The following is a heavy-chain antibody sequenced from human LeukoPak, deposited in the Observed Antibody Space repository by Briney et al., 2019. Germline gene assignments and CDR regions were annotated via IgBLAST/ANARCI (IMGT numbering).Heavy chain of an antibody. Sequence: ASVKVSCKASGYTFTGYYMHWVRQAPGQGLEWMGRINPNSGGTNYAQKFQGRVTMTRDTSICTAYMELSRLRSDDTAVYYCARDRHNWNDVNAFDIWGQGTMVTVSS. V-gene: IGHV1-2*06. CDR2: INPNSGGT. CDR1: GYTFTGYY. CDR3: ARDRHNWNDVNAFDI. J-gene: IGHJ3*02. D-gene: IGHD1-1*01.